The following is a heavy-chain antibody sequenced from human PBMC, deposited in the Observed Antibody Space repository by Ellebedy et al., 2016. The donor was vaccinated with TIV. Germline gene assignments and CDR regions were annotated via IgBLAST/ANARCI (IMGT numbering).Heavy chain of an antibody. CDR3: TTGLSITFGGVIVRFDY. Sequence: GGSLRLSCAASGFTFSNAWMSWVRRAPGKGLEWVGRIKSKTDGGTTDYAAPVKGRFTISRDDSKNTLYLQMNSLKTEDTAVYYCTTGLSITFGGVIVRFDYWGQGTLVTVSS. D-gene: IGHD3-16*02. J-gene: IGHJ4*02. V-gene: IGHV3-15*01. CDR1: GFTFSNAW. CDR2: IKSKTDGGTT.